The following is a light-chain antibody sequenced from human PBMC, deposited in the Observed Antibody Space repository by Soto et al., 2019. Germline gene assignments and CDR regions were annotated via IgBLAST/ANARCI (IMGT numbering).Light chain of an antibody. CDR3: QQSYSVPLT. V-gene: IGKV1-39*01. CDR2: GAS. Sequence: GDTVTITCRASQNIVNYLNWYQRKPGKAPELLIYGASSLQRGVPSRFSGSGSGTDFTLTITTLQPEDFATFYCQQSYSVPLTFGGGTKVEIK. CDR1: QNIVNY. J-gene: IGKJ4*01.